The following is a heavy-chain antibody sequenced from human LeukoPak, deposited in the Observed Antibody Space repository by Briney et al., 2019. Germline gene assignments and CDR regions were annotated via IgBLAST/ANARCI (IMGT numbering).Heavy chain of an antibody. CDR1: GFTFSSYW. D-gene: IGHD2-2*01. CDR2: IKQDGSEK. CDR3: ARDALQYCSGTSCPEWNWFDP. J-gene: IGHJ5*02. V-gene: IGHV3-7*01. Sequence: GGSLRLSCAASGFTFSSYWMSWVRQAPGKGLEWVANIKQDGSEKYYVDSVKGRFTISRDNAKNSLYLQMNSLRAEDTAVYYCARDALQYCSGTSCPEWNWFDPWGQGTLVTVSS.